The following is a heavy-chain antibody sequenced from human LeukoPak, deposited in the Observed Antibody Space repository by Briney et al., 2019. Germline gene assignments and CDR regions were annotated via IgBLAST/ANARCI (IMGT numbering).Heavy chain of an antibody. V-gene: IGHV4-59*01. J-gene: IGHJ4*02. CDR3: ASGPYPAAGTDHQFDF. CDR2: IYYRGST. Sequence: SETLSLTCTVSGASISSYYWSWIRQPPAKGLEWIGYIYYRGSTHYNPSLKSRVTISVDTSKNQFSLKLSSVTAADTAVYYCASGPYPAAGTDHQFDFWGQGTLVTVSS. D-gene: IGHD6-13*01. CDR1: GASISSYY.